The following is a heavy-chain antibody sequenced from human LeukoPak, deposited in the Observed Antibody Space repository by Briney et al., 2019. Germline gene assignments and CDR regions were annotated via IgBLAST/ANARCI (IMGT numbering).Heavy chain of an antibody. CDR2: ISSSTIYT. D-gene: IGHD3-10*01. CDR3: ARASGSGSYYAN. Sequence: PGGSLRLSCAASGFTFSNYNMNWVRQAPGKGLEWVSYISSSTIYTNYADSVKGRFTISRDNAKNSLYLQMNSLRAEDTAVYYCARASGSGSYYANWGQGTLVTVSS. J-gene: IGHJ4*02. V-gene: IGHV3-11*05. CDR1: GFTFSNYN.